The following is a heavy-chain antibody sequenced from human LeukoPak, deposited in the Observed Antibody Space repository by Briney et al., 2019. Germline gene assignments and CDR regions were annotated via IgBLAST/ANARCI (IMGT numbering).Heavy chain of an antibody. J-gene: IGHJ4*02. CDR2: IYYSGST. V-gene: IGHV4-39*01. CDR3: ARLYSSGWHVPGY. CDR1: GGSISSSSYY. D-gene: IGHD6-19*01. Sequence: SETLSLTCTVSGGSISSSSYYWGWIRQPPGKGLEWIGSIYYSGSTYYNPSLKSRVTISVDTSKNQFSLKLSSVTAADTAVYNCARLYSSGWHVPGYWGQGTLVTVSS.